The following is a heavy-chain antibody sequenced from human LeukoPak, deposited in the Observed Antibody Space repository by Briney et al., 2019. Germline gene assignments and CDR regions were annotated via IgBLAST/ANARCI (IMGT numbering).Heavy chain of an antibody. Sequence: GGSLRLSCAASGFTFSSYAMSWVRQAPGKGLEWVSAISGSGGSTYYADSVKGRFTSSRDNSKNTLYLQMNSLRAEDTAVYYCAKGDIVVVPAANWFDPWGQGTLVTVSS. CDR3: AKGDIVVVPAANWFDP. D-gene: IGHD2-2*01. V-gene: IGHV3-23*01. J-gene: IGHJ5*02. CDR1: GFTFSSYA. CDR2: ISGSGGST.